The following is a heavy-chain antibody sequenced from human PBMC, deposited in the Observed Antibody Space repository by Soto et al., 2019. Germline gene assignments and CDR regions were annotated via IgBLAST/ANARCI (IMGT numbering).Heavy chain of an antibody. D-gene: IGHD2-2*01. CDR1: GYTFTCYY. V-gene: IGHV1-2*02. CDR3: ARELGYRSSTSCNSYYYYGMDV. J-gene: IGHJ6*02. Sequence: GASVKVSCKASGYTFTCYYMHWVRQAPGQGLEWMGWINPNSGGTNYAQKFQGRVTMTRDTSISTAYMELSRLRYDETAVYYCARELGYRSSTSCNSYYYYGMDVWGQGTRVTVSS. CDR2: INPNSGGT.